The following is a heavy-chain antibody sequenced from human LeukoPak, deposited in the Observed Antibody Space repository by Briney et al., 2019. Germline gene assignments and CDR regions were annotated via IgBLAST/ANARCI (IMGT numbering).Heavy chain of an antibody. D-gene: IGHD3-9*01. V-gene: IGHV4-34*01. J-gene: IGHJ5*02. CDR3: ARGGYDILTGYSPNNWFDP. CDR2: INHSGST. CDR1: GGSFSGYY. Sequence: ASETLSLTCAVYGGSFSGYYWSWIRQPPGKGLEWIGEINHSGSTNYNPSLKSRVTISVDTSKNQFSLKLSSVTAADTAVYYCARGGYDILTGYSPNNWFDPWGQGTLVTVSS.